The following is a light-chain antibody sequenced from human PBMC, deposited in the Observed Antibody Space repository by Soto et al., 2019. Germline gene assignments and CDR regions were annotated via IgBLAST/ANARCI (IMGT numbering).Light chain of an antibody. CDR1: QRVTSNY. CDR3: QHYVTSLTT. V-gene: IGKV3-20*01. Sequence: EIVLTQSPGTLSLSPGERATLSCGASQRVTSNYLAWYQQKPGQAPRLLIYGSSTRDTGIPDRFTGSGSGTDFTLPISRLEPEDFAIYYCQHYVTSLTTLGQGTRVEIK. J-gene: IGKJ1*01. CDR2: GSS.